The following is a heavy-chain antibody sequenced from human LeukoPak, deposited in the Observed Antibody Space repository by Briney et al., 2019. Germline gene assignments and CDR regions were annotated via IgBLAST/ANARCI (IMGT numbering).Heavy chain of an antibody. CDR3: ARGRWSSGWFDY. V-gene: IGHV4-59*01. D-gene: IGHD6-19*01. CDR1: GGSISSYS. J-gene: IGHJ4*02. Sequence: SETLSLTCTVSGGSISSYSWNWIPQPPGKGLEWLGYIYYSGSTNYNPSLKSRVTISVDTSKNQFSLNLRSVTAADTAVYYCARGRWSSGWFDYWGQGTLVTVSS. CDR2: IYYSGST.